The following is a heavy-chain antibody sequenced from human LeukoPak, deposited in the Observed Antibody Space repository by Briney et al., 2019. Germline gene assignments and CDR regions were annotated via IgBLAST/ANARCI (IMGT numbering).Heavy chain of an antibody. CDR3: ARSPVYYDILTGYSNWFDP. J-gene: IGHJ5*02. CDR1: GGSISSYY. D-gene: IGHD3-9*01. CDR2: IYYSGST. Sequence: SETLSLTCTVSGGSISSYYWSWIRQPPGKGLEWIGYIYYSGSTNYNPSLKSRVTISVDTSKNQFSLKLSSVTAADTAVYYCARSPVYYDILTGYSNWFDPWAREPWSPSPQ. V-gene: IGHV4-59*01.